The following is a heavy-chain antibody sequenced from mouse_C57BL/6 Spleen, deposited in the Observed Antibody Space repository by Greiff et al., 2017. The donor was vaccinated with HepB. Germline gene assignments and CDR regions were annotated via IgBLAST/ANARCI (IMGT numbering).Heavy chain of an antibody. J-gene: IGHJ2*01. V-gene: IGHV1-59*01. CDR1: GYTFTSYW. CDR2: IDPSDSYT. Sequence: QVQLQQPGAELVRPGTSVKLSCKASGYTFTSYWMHWVKQRPGQGLEWIGVIDPSDSYTNYNQKFKGKATLTVDTSSSTAYMQLSSLTSEDSAVYYCARGATVVADYFDYWGQGTTLTVSS. CDR3: ARGATVVADYFDY. D-gene: IGHD1-1*01.